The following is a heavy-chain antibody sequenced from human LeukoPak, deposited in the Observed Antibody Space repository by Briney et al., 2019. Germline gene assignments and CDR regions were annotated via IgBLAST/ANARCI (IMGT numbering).Heavy chain of an antibody. CDR1: GFIFSTYK. D-gene: IGHD4-17*01. CDR2: ISSTGSTI. CDR3: ARVKDGDYFDY. J-gene: IGHJ4*02. V-gene: IGHV3-48*03. Sequence: GGSLRLSCTASGFIFSTYKMNWVRQAPVKGLEWVSYISSTGSTIYYADSVKGRFTISRDNAKQSLFLQMNSLRGEDTAVYYCARVKDGDYFDYWGQGTLVTVSS.